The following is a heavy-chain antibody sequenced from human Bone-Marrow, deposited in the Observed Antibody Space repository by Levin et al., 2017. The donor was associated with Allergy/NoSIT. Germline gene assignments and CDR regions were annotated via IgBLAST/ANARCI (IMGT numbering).Heavy chain of an antibody. CDR2: IYSGGST. CDR1: GFIVSNNQ. D-gene: IGHD5-18*01. Sequence: SCAASGFIVSNNQMTWVRQAPGKGPEWVSIIYSGGSTYYADSVKGRFTISRDSSKNTLYLQMNSLRAEDTAVYYCARKTDTFMVTGDFWGQGTLVTVSS. J-gene: IGHJ4*02. CDR3: ARKTDTFMVTGDF. V-gene: IGHV3-66*01.